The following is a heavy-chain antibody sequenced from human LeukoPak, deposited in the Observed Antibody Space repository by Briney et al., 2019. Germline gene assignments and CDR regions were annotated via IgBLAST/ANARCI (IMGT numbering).Heavy chain of an antibody. CDR1: GGSISSYY. V-gene: IGHV4-59*01. Sequence: PSETLSLTCTVSGGSISSYYWSWIRQPPGKGLEWIGYIHYSGSTKYNPSLKSRVTISTDTSKNQFSLNLTSVTAADTAVYYCARDYASWGQGTMVTVSS. CDR3: ARDYAS. J-gene: IGHJ3*01. D-gene: IGHD4-17*01. CDR2: IHYSGST.